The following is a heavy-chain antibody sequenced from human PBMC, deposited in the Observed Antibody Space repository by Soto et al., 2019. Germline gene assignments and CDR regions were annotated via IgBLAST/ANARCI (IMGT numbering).Heavy chain of an antibody. D-gene: IGHD3-10*01. Sequence: QLQLQESGSGLVKPSQTLSLTCAVSGCSISSGGYSWSWIRQPPGKGLEWIGYIYHSGSTYYHPSPKSRVTISGDRSKTQFSLKPSSVTAADTAVNYCARVPGPWGQGTLVTVSS. CDR3: ARVPGP. CDR2: IYHSGST. V-gene: IGHV4-30-2*01. J-gene: IGHJ5*02. CDR1: GCSISSGGYS.